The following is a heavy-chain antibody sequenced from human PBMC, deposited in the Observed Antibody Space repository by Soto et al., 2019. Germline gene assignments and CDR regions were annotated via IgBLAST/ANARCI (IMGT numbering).Heavy chain of an antibody. V-gene: IGHV1-18*04. J-gene: IGHJ6*02. CDR3: ARDPPITVSLWGMPIMAV. Sequence: QVQLVQSGGEVKKPGASVKVSCMASGYPFTNYGVSWGRQAPGRGQEWMGWISPLNGNTNYEQNFQGRIVLTTEASTSRGYMVVRRLRGDDTAVYYCARDPPITVSLWGMPIMAVWGPGTTVTVSS. CDR1: GYPFTNYG. D-gene: IGHD1-20*01. CDR2: ISPLNGNT.